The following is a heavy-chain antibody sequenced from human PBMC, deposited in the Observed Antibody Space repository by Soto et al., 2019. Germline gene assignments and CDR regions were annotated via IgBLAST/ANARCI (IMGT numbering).Heavy chain of an antibody. J-gene: IGHJ3*02. CDR1: GFTFSNAW. V-gene: IGHV3-15*01. Sequence: GGSLRLSCAASGFTFSNAWMSWVRQAPGKGLEWVGRIKSKTDGCTTDYAAPVKGRFTISRDDSKNTLYLQMNSLKTVDTAVYYCTTGISIFGAFDIWGQGTMVTVSS. D-gene: IGHD3-3*01. CDR3: TTGISIFGAFDI. CDR2: IKSKTDGCTT.